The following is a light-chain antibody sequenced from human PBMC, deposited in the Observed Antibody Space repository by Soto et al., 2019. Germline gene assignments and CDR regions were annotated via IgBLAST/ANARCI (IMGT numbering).Light chain of an antibody. CDR2: VGTGGIVA. CDR3: GTDHGNGSHVVV. J-gene: IGLJ3*02. Sequence: QLVLTQPPSASASLGASVTLTCTLSSGYSNYKVDWYQQRPGKGPRFVMRVGTGGIVASKGDGIPDRFSVLGSGLNRYLTIKNIQEEDESDYHCGTDHGNGSHVVVFGGGTKVTVL. V-gene: IGLV9-49*01. CDR1: SGYSNYK.